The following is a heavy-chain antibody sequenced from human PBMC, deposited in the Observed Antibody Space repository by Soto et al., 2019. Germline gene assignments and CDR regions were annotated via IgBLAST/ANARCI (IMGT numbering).Heavy chain of an antibody. Sequence: SVKVSCTASGVTFRSYAISWVPQAPVQGLEWMGGIIPIFRTPNYAQKFQGRVTITADEFTSKAYMELSSLRSEEPAVYYCASVSCSNTSCYPSFDYSGQGTLVTVS. D-gene: IGHD2-2*01. CDR2: IIPIFRTP. J-gene: IGHJ4*02. V-gene: IGHV1-69*13. CDR1: GVTFRSYA. CDR3: ASVSCSNTSCYPSFDY.